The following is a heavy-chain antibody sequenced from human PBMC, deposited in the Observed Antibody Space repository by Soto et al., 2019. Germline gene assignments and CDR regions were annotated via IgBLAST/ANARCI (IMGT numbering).Heavy chain of an antibody. D-gene: IGHD6-25*01. CDR3: AREGIAAINFDY. CDR1: GGSFSGYY. V-gene: IGHV4-34*01. J-gene: IGHJ4*02. Sequence: SETLSLTCAVYGGSFSGYYWSWIRQPPGKGLEWIGEINHSGSTNYNPSLKSRVTISVDTSKNQFSLKLTSVTAADTAVYYCAREGIAAINFDYWGQGALVTVSS. CDR2: INHSGST.